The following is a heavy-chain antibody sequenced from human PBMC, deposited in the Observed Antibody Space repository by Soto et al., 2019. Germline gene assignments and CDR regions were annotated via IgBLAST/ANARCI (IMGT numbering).Heavy chain of an antibody. CDR3: ARVEYTYNYRGLDY. V-gene: IGHV4-34*01. Sequence: NPSETLSLTCAVYGGSFRGYYWTWIRQPPGKGLEWIGEIDHSGSTNYNPSLKSRVTISVDTSKNQFSLKLASVTAADTAVYYCARVEYTYNYRGLDYWGQGTLVTVSS. D-gene: IGHD3-16*01. CDR2: IDHSGST. J-gene: IGHJ4*02. CDR1: GGSFRGYY.